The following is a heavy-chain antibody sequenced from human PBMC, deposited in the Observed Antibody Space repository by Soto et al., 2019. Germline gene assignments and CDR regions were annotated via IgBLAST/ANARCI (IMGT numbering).Heavy chain of an antibody. CDR1: GFTFSSYA. J-gene: IGHJ4*02. D-gene: IGHD3-10*01. CDR3: ARLWFGELSPYYFDY. CDR2: ISGSGGST. V-gene: IGHV3-23*01. Sequence: PGESLKISCAASGFTFSSYAMSWVRQAPGKGLEWVSAISGSGGSTYYADSVKGRFTISRDNSKNTLYLQMNSLRAEDTAVYYCARLWFGELSPYYFDYWGQGTLVTVSS.